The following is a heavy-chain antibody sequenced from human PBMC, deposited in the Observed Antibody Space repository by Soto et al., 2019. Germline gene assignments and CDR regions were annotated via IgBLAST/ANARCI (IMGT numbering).Heavy chain of an antibody. CDR2: IYYSGST. CDR1: GGSVSSGSYY. D-gene: IGHD6-13*01. CDR3: ARFCNSWALMSSKTPDY. V-gene: IGHV4-61*01. Sequence: QVQLQESGPGLVKPSETLSLTCTVSGGSVSSGSYYWSWIRQPPGKGLEWIGYIYYSGSTNYNPXLKSRVTISVXXSXNXSSLKLSSVTAADTAVYYCARFCNSWALMSSKTPDYWGQGTLVTVSS. J-gene: IGHJ4*02.